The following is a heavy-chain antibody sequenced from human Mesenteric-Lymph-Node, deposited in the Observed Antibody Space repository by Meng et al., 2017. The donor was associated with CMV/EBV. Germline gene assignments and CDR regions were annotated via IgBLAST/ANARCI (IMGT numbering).Heavy chain of an antibody. Sequence: GGSLRLSCAVTGFTFRSYVMSWVRQAPGKGLEWVSGISGSGGSTYYADSVKGRFTISRDNANNSLYLQMNSLTAEDTAVYFCARGPSITILGVHDFWGQGTLVTVSS. J-gene: IGHJ4*02. CDR3: ARGPSITILGVHDF. CDR2: ISGSGGST. CDR1: GFTFRSYV. D-gene: IGHD3-3*01. V-gene: IGHV3-23*01.